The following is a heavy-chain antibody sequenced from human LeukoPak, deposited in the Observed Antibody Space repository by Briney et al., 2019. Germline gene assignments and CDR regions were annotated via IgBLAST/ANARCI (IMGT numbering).Heavy chain of an antibody. CDR2: INHSGST. D-gene: IGHD2-2*01. V-gene: IGHV4-34*01. CDR1: GGSFSGYY. Sequence: PSETRSLTCAVCGGSFSGYYWSWIRQPPGKGLEWIGEINHSGSTNYNPSLKSRVTISVDTSKNQFSLKLSSVTAADTAVYYCARGIPGSVVVPAALYYFDYWGQGTLVTVSS. J-gene: IGHJ4*02. CDR3: ARGIPGSVVVPAALYYFDY.